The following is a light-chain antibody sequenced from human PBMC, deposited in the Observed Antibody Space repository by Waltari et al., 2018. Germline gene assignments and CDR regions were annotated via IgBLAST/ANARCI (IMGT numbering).Light chain of an antibody. CDR3: QQYGSSPQT. CDR2: GAS. CDR1: QSVSSSY. Sequence: EIVLTQSPGTLSLSPGERATLSCRASQSVSSSYLAWYQQKPGQAPRLLIYGASSRATGIPDRFSGSGSSTDFTLAIRRLEPEDVAVYYCQQYGSSPQTFGQGTKVEIK. V-gene: IGKV3-20*01. J-gene: IGKJ1*01.